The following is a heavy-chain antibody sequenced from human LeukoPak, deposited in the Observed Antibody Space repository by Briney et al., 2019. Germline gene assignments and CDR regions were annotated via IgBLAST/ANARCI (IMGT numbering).Heavy chain of an antibody. Sequence: GGSLRLSCAASGFTFSSYSMNWVRQAPGTGLEWVSSITSSSSHVYYADSVKGRFTISRDNAKNSLYLQMNSLRAEDTAVYYCARAEMATITYPDYWGQGTPVTVSS. J-gene: IGHJ4*02. D-gene: IGHD5-24*01. CDR3: ARAEMATITYPDY. CDR1: GFTFSSYS. CDR2: ITSSSSHV. V-gene: IGHV3-21*01.